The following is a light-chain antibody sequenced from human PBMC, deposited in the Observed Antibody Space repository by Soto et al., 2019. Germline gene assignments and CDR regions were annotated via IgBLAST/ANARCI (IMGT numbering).Light chain of an antibody. CDR3: QQYNKWWT. CDR1: QSVINN. V-gene: IGKV3-15*01. Sequence: EIVMTQSPATLSVSPGERATLSCRASQSVINNLAWYQQKPGQAPRLLIYAASTRATGIPARFSGSGSGTEFTLTISSLQSEDFAVYYCQQYNKWWTFGQGTKVEIK. J-gene: IGKJ1*01. CDR2: AAS.